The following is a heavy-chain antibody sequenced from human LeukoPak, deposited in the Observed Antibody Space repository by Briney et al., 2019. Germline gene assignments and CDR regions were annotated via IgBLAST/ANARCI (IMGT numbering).Heavy chain of an antibody. V-gene: IGHV4-59*08. CDR3: ARHRYGMDV. Sequence: SETLSLTCTVSGGSISGYYWTWIRQPPGKGLEWIGYIYYSGNTNYSPSLKSRVTISLDTSKNQFSLKLNSVTAADTAVYYCARHRYGMDVWGQGTTVTVSS. CDR1: GGSISGYY. CDR2: IYYSGNT. J-gene: IGHJ6*02.